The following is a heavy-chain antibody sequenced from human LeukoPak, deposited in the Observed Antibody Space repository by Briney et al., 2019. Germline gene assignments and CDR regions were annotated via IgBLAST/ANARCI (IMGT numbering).Heavy chain of an antibody. V-gene: IGHV1-46*01. D-gene: IGHD5-18*01. CDR1: GYTFTSYY. Sequence: ASVKVSCKASGYTFTSYYMHWVRQAPGQGLEWMGIINPSGGSTSYAQKFQGRVTMTRDMSTSTVYMELSSLRSEDTAVYYCARGDTAREYYYYYMDVGGKGTTVTVSS. CDR2: INPSGGST. CDR3: ARGDTAREYYYYYMDV. J-gene: IGHJ6*03.